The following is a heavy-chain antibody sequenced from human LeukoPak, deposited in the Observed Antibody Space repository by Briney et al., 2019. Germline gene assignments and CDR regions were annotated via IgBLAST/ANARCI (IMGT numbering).Heavy chain of an antibody. V-gene: IGHV3-7*01. J-gene: IGHJ4*02. CDR2: INPDGSEQ. Sequence: GGSLSLSYAASGVTLSMFWMSWVRLSPGTGLEWVANINPDGSEQNYVDSVKGRFTISRDNAKNSLYLQMKSLRAEDTAVYYCVRGGGSGWPFANWGQGTLVTVSS. CDR1: GVTLSMFW. CDR3: VRGGGSGWPFAN. D-gene: IGHD6-19*01.